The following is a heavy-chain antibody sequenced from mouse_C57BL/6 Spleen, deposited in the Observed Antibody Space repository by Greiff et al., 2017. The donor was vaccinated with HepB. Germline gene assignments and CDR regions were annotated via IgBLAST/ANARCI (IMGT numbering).Heavy chain of an antibody. D-gene: IGHD1-1*01. V-gene: IGHV1-26*01. Sequence: EVKLQQSGPELVKPGASVKISCKASGYTFTDYYMNWVKQSHGKSLEWIGDINPNNGGTSYNQKFKGKATLTVDKSSSTAYMELRSLTSEDSAVYYCASNYGSSYWYFDVWGTGTTVTVSS. J-gene: IGHJ1*03. CDR2: INPNNGGT. CDR3: ASNYGSSYWYFDV. CDR1: GYTFTDYY.